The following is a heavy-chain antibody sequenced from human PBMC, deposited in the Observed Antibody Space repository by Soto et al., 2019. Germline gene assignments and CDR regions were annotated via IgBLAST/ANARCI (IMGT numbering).Heavy chain of an antibody. CDR3: ARLCSDVHAMSLYYLDY. J-gene: IGHJ4*02. V-gene: IGHV4-30-4*01. D-gene: IGHD3-10*02. CDR1: GGSISSGDYY. Sequence: PSETLSLTCTVSGGSISSGDYYWSWFRLPPGKGLEWIGYIYYSGSTYYNPSLKSRVTISVDTSKNQFSLKLSSVTAADTAVYYCARLCSDVHAMSLYYLDYWGQGTLVTVSS. CDR2: IYYSGST.